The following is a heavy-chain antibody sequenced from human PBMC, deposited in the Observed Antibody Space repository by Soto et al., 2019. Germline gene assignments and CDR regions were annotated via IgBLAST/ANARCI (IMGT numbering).Heavy chain of an antibody. V-gene: IGHV3-48*03. CDR1: GAAFRSYE. Sequence: GGCLRVSCVPSGAAFRSYEMNCVRQAPGKGLEWVSNIRANDESIYYADSVKGRVSVSRDNAKNSLFLEMNSLRVDDTAVYYCSRETLRDAIDIWGQGTLVTVSS. CDR3: SRETLRDAIDI. CDR2: IRANDESI. J-gene: IGHJ3*02.